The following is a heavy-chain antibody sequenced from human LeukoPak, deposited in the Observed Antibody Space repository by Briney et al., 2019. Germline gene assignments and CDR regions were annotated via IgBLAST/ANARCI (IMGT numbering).Heavy chain of an antibody. D-gene: IGHD4-17*01. V-gene: IGHV4-4*07. J-gene: IGHJ6*03. CDR2: IYTSGST. Sequence: PSETLSLTCTVSGGSISSYYWSWIRQPAGKGLERIGRIYTSGSTNYNPSLKSRVTMSVDTSKNQFSLKLSSVTAADTAVYYCAVGDPGDYHQNALLDYYMDVWGKGTTVTVSS. CDR3: AVGDPGDYHQNALLDYYMDV. CDR1: GGSISSYY.